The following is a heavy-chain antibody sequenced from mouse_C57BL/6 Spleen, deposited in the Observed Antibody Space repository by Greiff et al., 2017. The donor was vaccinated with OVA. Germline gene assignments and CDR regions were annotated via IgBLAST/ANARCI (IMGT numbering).Heavy chain of an antibody. Sequence: EVKLEESGPGLVKPSQSLSLTCSVTGYSITSGYYWNWIRQFPGNKLEWMGYISYDGSNNYNPSLKNRISITRDTSKNQFFLKLNSVTTEDTATYYCARVNYGYDAFDYWGQGTTLTVSS. V-gene: IGHV3-6*01. CDR1: GYSITSGYY. CDR2: ISYDGSN. CDR3: ARVNYGYDAFDY. J-gene: IGHJ2*01. D-gene: IGHD2-2*01.